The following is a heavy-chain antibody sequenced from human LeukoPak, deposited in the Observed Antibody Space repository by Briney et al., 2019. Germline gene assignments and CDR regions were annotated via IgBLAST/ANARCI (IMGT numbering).Heavy chain of an antibody. CDR1: GFTFSSYA. Sequence: GRSLRLSCAASGFTFSSYAMHWVRQAPGKGLEWVAVISYDGSNKYYADSVKGRFTISRDNSKNTLYLQMNSLRAEDTAVYYCARAIAAVGPYYFDYWGQGTLVTVSS. CDR2: ISYDGSNK. D-gene: IGHD6-13*01. V-gene: IGHV3-30*04. J-gene: IGHJ4*02. CDR3: ARAIAAVGPYYFDY.